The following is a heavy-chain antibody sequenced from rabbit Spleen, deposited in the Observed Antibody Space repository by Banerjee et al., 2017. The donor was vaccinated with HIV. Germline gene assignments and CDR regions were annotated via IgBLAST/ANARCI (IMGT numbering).Heavy chain of an antibody. D-gene: IGHD1-1*01. J-gene: IGHJ4*01. CDR3: ARDLVAVIGCNFNL. CDR1: GVSLSDKAV. Sequence: EQLEESGGGLVKPEGSLTLTCKASGVSLSDKAVMCWVRQAPGKGLEWIACINIVTGKTVYAIVAKGRFIISRSSSATVTLQMTSLTAADTATYFCARDLVAVIGCNFNLGGPGSLVTV. CDR2: INIVTGKT. V-gene: IGHV1S45*01.